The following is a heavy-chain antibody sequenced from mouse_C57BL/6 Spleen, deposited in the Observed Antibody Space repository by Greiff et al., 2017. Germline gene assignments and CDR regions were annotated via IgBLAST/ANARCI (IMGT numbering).Heavy chain of an antibody. Sequence: VQLLQSGAELMKPGASVKLSCKASGYTFTGYWIDWVKQRPGHGLEWIGEILPGSGSTNYNAKFQGKATLTADTSSNTAYLQPSSLTTEASDITDSAKGGGRDEAMDDWGKGTSVTVSS. J-gene: IGHJ4*01. D-gene: IGHD1-1*01. V-gene: IGHV1-9*01. CDR1: GYTFTGYW. CDR2: ILPGSGST. CDR3: AKGGGRDEAMDD.